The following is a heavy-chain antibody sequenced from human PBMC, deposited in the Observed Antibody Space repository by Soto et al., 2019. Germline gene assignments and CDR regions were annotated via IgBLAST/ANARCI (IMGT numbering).Heavy chain of an antibody. CDR1: GYTFTNYP. CDR3: AGCPGLERWLVLDY. V-gene: IGHV1-3*01. Sequence: QVQLVQSGAEVKKPGDSVKVSCKASGYTFTNYPMHWVRQAPGQRLEWMGWISAGNGDTEYSQNFQGRVTITRDTSASTAYMELNRLRSAGTAVYYCAGCPGLERWLVLDYWGQGTVVTVSS. J-gene: IGHJ4*02. CDR2: ISAGNGDT. D-gene: IGHD4-17*01.